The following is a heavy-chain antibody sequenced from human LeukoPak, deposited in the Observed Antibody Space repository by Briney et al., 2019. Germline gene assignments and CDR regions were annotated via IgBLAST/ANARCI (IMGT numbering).Heavy chain of an antibody. CDR3: ARDGNDYNSLDAFDM. J-gene: IGHJ3*02. V-gene: IGHV3-21*01. CDR1: GFTFSSYS. Sequence: PGGSLRLSCAASGFTFSSYSMNWVRQAPGKGLEWVSSISSSSSYIYYADSVKGRFTISRDNAKNSLYLQMNSLRAEDTAVYYCARDGNDYNSLDAFDMWGQGTMVTVSS. D-gene: IGHD5-24*01. CDR2: ISSSSSYI.